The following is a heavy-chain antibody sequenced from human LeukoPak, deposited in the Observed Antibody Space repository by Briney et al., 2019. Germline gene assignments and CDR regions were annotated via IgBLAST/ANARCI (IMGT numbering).Heavy chain of an antibody. J-gene: IGHJ4*02. V-gene: IGHV3-48*01. D-gene: IGHD1-26*01. CDR1: GFTFSSYA. Sequence: GGSLRLSCAASGFTFSSYAMSWVRQAPGKGLEWVSFISSLSGTRDYADSVRGRFTISRDNAKNSLYLHMDSLRSEDTAVYYCARDHGGSYSYWGQGTLVTVSS. CDR2: ISSLSGTR. CDR3: ARDHGGSYSY.